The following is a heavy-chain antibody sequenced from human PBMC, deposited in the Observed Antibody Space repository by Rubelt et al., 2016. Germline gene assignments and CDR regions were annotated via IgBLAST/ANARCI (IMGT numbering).Heavy chain of an antibody. V-gene: IGHV4-31*02. D-gene: IGHD5-18*01. CDR3: ARVQGYSYGYYFDY. Sequence: WKGLEWIGYIYYSGSTYYNPSLKSRVTISVDTSKNQLSLKLSSVTAADTAVYYCARVQGYSYGYYFDYWGQGTLVTVSS. J-gene: IGHJ4*02. CDR2: IYYSGST.